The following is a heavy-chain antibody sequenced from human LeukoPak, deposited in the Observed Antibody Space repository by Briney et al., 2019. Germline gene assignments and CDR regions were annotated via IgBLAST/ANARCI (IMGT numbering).Heavy chain of an antibody. Sequence: PSETLSLTCTVSGGSISSRSYYWGWIRQPPGKGLEGIGYIYYSGSTYYNPSLKSRVTISVDTSKSQFSLKLSSVTAADTAVYYCARDAPSYGSGSFAPSPYWGQGTLVTVSS. D-gene: IGHD3-10*01. CDR2: IYYSGST. J-gene: IGHJ4*02. CDR1: GGSISSRSYY. CDR3: ARDAPSYGSGSFAPSPY. V-gene: IGHV4-30-4*08.